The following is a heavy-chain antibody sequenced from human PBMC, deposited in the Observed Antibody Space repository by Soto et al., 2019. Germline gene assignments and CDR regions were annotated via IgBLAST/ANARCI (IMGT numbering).Heavy chain of an antibody. CDR2: IYYSGST. D-gene: IGHD2-2*01. CDR1: GGSISSGGYY. J-gene: IGHJ5*02. V-gene: IGHV4-31*03. Sequence: QVQLQESGPGLVKPSQTLSLTCTVSGGSISSGGYYWSWIRQHPGKGLEWIGYIYYSGSTYYNPSLTSRVTISVDTSKNQFSLKLSSVTAADTAVYYCARDREYQQTRGSNWFDPWGQGTLVTVSS. CDR3: ARDREYQQTRGSNWFDP.